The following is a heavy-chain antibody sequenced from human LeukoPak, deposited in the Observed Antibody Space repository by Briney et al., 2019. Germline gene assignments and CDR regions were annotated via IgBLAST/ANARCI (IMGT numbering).Heavy chain of an antibody. J-gene: IGHJ4*02. Sequence: GGSLRLSCAASGFTFSSYAMHWVRQAPGKGLEWVAVISYDGSNKYYADSVKGRFTISRDNSKNTLYLQMNSLRAEDTAVYYCARWYSSGWYSDYWGQGTLVTVSS. CDR3: ARWYSSGWYSDY. CDR1: GFTFSSYA. CDR2: ISYDGSNK. V-gene: IGHV3-30-3*01. D-gene: IGHD6-19*01.